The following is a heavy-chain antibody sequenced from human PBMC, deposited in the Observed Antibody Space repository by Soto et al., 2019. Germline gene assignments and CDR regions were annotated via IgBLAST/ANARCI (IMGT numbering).Heavy chain of an antibody. V-gene: IGHV3-15*07. Sequence: GGSLRLSCAASGFSITNTWMHWVRQAPGKGLEWVGRVKSKADGGTADYAAPVKGRFTVSRDDSKNTQCLQMNSLKMEDTAVYYCNSYPDFWGGHTPLWGQGTLVTVSS. CDR1: GFSITNTW. CDR3: NSYPDFWGGHTPL. D-gene: IGHD3-3*01. CDR2: VKSKADGGTA. J-gene: IGHJ4*02.